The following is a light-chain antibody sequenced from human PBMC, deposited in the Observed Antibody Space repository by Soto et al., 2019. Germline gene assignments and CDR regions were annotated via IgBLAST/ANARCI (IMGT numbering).Light chain of an antibody. V-gene: IGLV1-44*01. CDR2: AHI. CDR1: RSNVGTNL. J-gene: IGLJ1*01. CDR3: AVWDDGLNGQD. Sequence: QSALTQPPSASGTPGQRVTISCSGRRSNVGTNLVNWYQQLPGTAPKLLIYAHIQRPSGVPDRFSDSTSGTSASLAISGVESEAEADYYCAVWDDGLNGQDFGTGNK.